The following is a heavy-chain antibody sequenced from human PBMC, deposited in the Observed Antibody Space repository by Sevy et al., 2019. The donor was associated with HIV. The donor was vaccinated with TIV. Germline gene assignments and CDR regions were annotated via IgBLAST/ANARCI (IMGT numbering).Heavy chain of an antibody. CDR2: MNPNSGNT. V-gene: IGHV1-8*03. D-gene: IGHD6-19*01. CDR1: GYTFTSYD. Sequence: ASVKVSCKASGYTFTSYDINWVRQATGQGLGWMGWMNPNSGNTGHAQKFQGRVTITRNTSTSTAYMEPSSLRSEDTAVYYCARGLSGWYHDSWGQGTLVTVSS. J-gene: IGHJ4*02. CDR3: ARGLSGWYHDS.